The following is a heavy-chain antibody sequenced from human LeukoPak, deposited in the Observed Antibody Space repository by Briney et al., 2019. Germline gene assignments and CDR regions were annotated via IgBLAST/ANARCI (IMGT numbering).Heavy chain of an antibody. CDR2: IIPIFGTA. J-gene: IGHJ4*02. D-gene: IGHD1-26*01. Sequence: GASVKVSCKASGGTFSSYAISWVRQAPGQGLEWMGGIIPIFGTANYAQKFQGRVTITADKSTSTAYMELSSLRSEDTAVYYCARDRASGVGYFDYWGQGTLVTVSS. CDR1: GGTFSSYA. CDR3: ARDRASGVGYFDY. V-gene: IGHV1-69*06.